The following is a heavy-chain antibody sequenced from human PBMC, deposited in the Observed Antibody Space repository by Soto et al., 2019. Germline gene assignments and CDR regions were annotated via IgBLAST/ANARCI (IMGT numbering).Heavy chain of an antibody. J-gene: IGHJ4*02. Sequence: LRLSCVVSGFTFSNVWMSWVRQAPGKGLEWVGRIKSKTDGGTTNYAAPVKGRFTISRDDSKNTLYLQMNSLKTEDTAVYFCSTAPISLWGQGTLVTVSS. CDR2: IKSKTDGGTT. CDR1: GFTFSNVW. CDR3: STAPISL. V-gene: IGHV3-15*01.